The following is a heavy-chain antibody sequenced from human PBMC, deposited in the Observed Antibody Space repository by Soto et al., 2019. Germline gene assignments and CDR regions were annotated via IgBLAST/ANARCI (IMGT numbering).Heavy chain of an antibody. V-gene: IGHV5-51*01. CDR1: GYSFTSYW. CDR3: ARERSTRLDV. Sequence: GESLKISCKGSGYSFTSYWIGWVRQMPGKGLEWMGIVYPDDSDTKYSPSFQGQVTISVDKSVSTAYLQWNSLKASDTAIYYCARERSTRLDVWGQGTTVTVSS. D-gene: IGHD2-2*01. J-gene: IGHJ6*02. CDR2: VYPDDSDT.